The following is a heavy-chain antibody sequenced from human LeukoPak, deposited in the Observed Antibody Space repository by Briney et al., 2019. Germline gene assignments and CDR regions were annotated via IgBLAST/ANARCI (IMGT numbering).Heavy chain of an antibody. CDR2: MYYNGST. V-gene: IGHV4-61*01. Sequence: SETLSLTCSVSGASVSSGRYYWSWIRQPPGEGLEWIGYMYYNGSTNCNPSLKSRVTISVDTSKNQFSLKLSSVIAADTAVYYCARVGSGSYSSFDPWGQGTLVTVSS. CDR3: ARVGSGSYSSFDP. CDR1: GASVSSGRYY. D-gene: IGHD1-26*01. J-gene: IGHJ5*02.